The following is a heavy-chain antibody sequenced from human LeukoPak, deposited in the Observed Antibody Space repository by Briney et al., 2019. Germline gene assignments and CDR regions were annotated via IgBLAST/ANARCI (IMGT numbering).Heavy chain of an antibody. V-gene: IGHV1-46*01. Sequence: GASVKVSCKASGYSFTDFHVHWVRQAPGQGLEWVGIINPTSCATTYAQKFQGRVTMTGDMSTSTVYMELSGLGSEDTAVYYCAREVSWTTVTTRHYFYYYMDVWGKGTTVTVSS. D-gene: IGHD4-11*01. CDR2: INPTSCAT. CDR1: GYSFTDFH. J-gene: IGHJ6*03. CDR3: AREVSWTTVTTRHYFYYYMDV.